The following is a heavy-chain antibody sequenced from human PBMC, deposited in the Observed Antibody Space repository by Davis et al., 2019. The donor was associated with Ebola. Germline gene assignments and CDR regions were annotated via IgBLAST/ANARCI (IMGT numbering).Heavy chain of an antibody. D-gene: IGHD6-6*01. CDR2: IRYDGSNK. CDR1: GFTFSSYG. Sequence: PGGSLRLSCAASGFTFSSYGMHWVRQAPGKGLEWVAFIRYDGSNKYYADSVKGRFTISRDNAKNSLYLQMNSLRAEDTAVYYCARRPGAARPGDYWGQGTLVTVSS. J-gene: IGHJ4*02. CDR3: ARRPGAARPGDY. V-gene: IGHV3-30*02.